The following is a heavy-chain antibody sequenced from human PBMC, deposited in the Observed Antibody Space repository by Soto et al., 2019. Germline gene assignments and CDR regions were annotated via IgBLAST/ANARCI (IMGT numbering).Heavy chain of an antibody. Sequence: ESLKISCKAIGYTFTNYWIGWVRQTPGKGLEWMGIIFPGDSDTRYNPSFEGQVTVSADESISTAYLQWNTLKASDTAMYYCVRPNFGALTHFDFWGQGTLVTVPQ. J-gene: IGHJ4*02. V-gene: IGHV5-51*01. CDR1: GYTFTNYW. D-gene: IGHD3-16*01. CDR3: VRPNFGALTHFDF. CDR2: IFPGDSDT.